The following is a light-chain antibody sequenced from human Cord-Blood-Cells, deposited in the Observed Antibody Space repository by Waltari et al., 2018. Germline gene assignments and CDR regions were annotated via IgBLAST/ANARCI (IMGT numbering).Light chain of an antibody. Sequence: DIQMTQSPSSLSASVGDRVTITCQASQDISNYLNWYQQKPRKAPKLLIYDASNLETGVPSRFSGSGSVTDFTFTISSLQPEDIATYYCQQYDNLPYTFGQGTKLEIK. CDR2: DAS. J-gene: IGKJ2*01. CDR1: QDISNY. V-gene: IGKV1-33*01. CDR3: QQYDNLPYT.